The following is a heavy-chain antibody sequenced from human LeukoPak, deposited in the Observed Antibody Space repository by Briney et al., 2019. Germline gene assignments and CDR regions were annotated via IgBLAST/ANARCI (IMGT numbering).Heavy chain of an antibody. J-gene: IGHJ6*03. D-gene: IGHD6-13*01. V-gene: IGHV4-59*01. CDR3: ARTTEAHSWRTRYYDYYMDV. CDR2: IYYIGST. Sequence: PSETLSLTCTVSGGSISSYYWSWIRQPPGKGLEWIGYIYYIGSTNYNPSLKSRVTISVDTSKNQFSLKLSSVTAADTAVYYCARTTEAHSWRTRYYDYYMDVWGKGTTVTVSS. CDR1: GGSISSYY.